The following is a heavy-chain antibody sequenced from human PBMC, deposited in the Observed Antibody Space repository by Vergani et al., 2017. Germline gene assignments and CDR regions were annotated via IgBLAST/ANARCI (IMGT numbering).Heavy chain of an antibody. Sequence: QVQLVQSGAEVKKPGASVKVSCKASGYTFTGYYMHWVRQAPGQGLEWMGWINPNSGGTNYAQKFQGRVTMTRDTSISTAYMELSRLRSDDTAVYYCARVRPRDHDYGVLWLGTPYGMDVWGQGTTVTVSS. CDR3: ARVRPRDHDYGVLWLGTPYGMDV. V-gene: IGHV1-2*02. CDR2: INPNSGGT. J-gene: IGHJ6*02. CDR1: GYTFTGYY. D-gene: IGHD4-17*01.